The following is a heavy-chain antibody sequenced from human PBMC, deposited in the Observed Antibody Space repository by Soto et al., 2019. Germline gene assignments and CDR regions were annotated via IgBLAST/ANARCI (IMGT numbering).Heavy chain of an antibody. Sequence: QVQLQESGPGLMKPSETLSLTCTVSGVSISSGDYHWSWIRQTPGRGLEWIGYIYYRGNTNYDPSLKSRVTISIDRSKNQCSLKLSSVYAADTAVYYCARSFPDGGRYWGFFDYWGQGALVTVSS. CDR2: IYYRGNT. CDR3: ARSFPDGGRYWGFFDY. D-gene: IGHD1-26*01. V-gene: IGHV4-61*08. CDR1: GVSISSGDYH. J-gene: IGHJ4*02.